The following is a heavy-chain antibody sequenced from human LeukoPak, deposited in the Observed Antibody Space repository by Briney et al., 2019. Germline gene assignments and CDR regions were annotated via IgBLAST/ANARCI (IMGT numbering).Heavy chain of an antibody. V-gene: IGHV3-21*01. Sequence: GGSLRLSCAASGFTFSSYSMNWVRQAPGKGLEWVSSISSSSSYIYYADSVKGRFTISRDYAKNSLYLQMNSLRAEVTAVYYCGYSSGWYVDYWGQGTLVTVSS. J-gene: IGHJ4*02. CDR2: ISSSSSYI. CDR1: GFTFSSYS. CDR3: GYSSGWYVDY. D-gene: IGHD6-19*01.